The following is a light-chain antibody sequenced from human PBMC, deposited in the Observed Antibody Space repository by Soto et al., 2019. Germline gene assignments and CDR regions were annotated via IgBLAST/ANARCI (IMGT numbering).Light chain of an antibody. Sequence: DIQMTQSPSSLSASVGDRVTITCRASQSISSYLNWYQQKPGKAPKLLIYAASSMQSGVPSRFSGSGSETDFTLTISSLQPDDSATYYCQQSFSPLRTFGQGTKVEV. CDR3: QQSFSPLRT. CDR2: AAS. J-gene: IGKJ1*01. CDR1: QSISSY. V-gene: IGKV1-39*01.